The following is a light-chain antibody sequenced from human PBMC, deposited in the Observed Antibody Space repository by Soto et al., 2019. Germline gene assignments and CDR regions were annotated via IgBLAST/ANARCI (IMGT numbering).Light chain of an antibody. J-gene: IGKJ1*01. V-gene: IGKV3-20*01. CDR1: QSVSST. CDR3: QQYGSSPRT. CDR2: DAS. Sequence: EIVMTHSPVTLSVPPCESATLSCRASQSVSSTLAWFQQKPGQAPRLLIHDASSRATGISDRFTGSGSGTDFTLTITTLEPEDFAVYYCQQYGSSPRTFGLGTKVDIK.